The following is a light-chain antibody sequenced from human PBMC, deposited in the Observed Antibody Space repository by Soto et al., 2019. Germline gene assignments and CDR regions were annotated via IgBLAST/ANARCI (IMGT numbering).Light chain of an antibody. CDR3: QQRSNWPPLT. J-gene: IGKJ4*01. Sequence: EIVLTQSPATLSLSPGERATLSCRASQSVSSYLAWYQQKPGQAPRLLIYDSSKRVTGIPARFSGSGSGTDFTLTISSLEPEDFAVYYCQQRSNWPPLTFGGGTKVELK. CDR1: QSVSSY. V-gene: IGKV3-11*01. CDR2: DSS.